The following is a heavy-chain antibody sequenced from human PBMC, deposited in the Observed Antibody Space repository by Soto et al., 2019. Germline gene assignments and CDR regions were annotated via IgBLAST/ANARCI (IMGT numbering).Heavy chain of an antibody. Sequence: SETLSLTCTVSGGSISSYYWSWIRQPPGKGLEWIGYIYYSGSTNYNPSLKSRVTISVDTSKNQFSLKLSPVTAADTAVYYCARDHLDYGDLKPHYYGMDVWGQGTTVTVSS. CDR1: GGSISSYY. J-gene: IGHJ6*02. D-gene: IGHD4-17*01. CDR3: ARDHLDYGDLKPHYYGMDV. CDR2: IYYSGST. V-gene: IGHV4-59*01.